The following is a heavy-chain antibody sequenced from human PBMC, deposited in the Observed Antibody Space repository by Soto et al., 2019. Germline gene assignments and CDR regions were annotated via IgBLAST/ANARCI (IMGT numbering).Heavy chain of an antibody. CDR3: AKEAVAGFWYFDL. CDR2: ISGSGGST. CDR1: GFTFSSYA. J-gene: IGHJ2*01. D-gene: IGHD6-19*01. Sequence: EVQVLESGGGLVQPGGSLRLSCAASGFTFSSYAMSWVRQAPGRGLEWVSVISGSGGSTNYADSVKGRFTISRDNSKNTLYLQMNSLRAEDTAVYYCAKEAVAGFWYFDLWGRGTLVTVSS. V-gene: IGHV3-23*01.